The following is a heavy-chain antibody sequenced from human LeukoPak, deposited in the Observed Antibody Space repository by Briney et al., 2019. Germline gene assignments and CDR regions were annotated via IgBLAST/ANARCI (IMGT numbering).Heavy chain of an antibody. D-gene: IGHD6-19*01. CDR3: ARRSGWYFDY. J-gene: IGHJ4*02. V-gene: IGHV3-33*01. Sequence: GRSLRLSCAASGFIFSNYGIHWVRQAPGKGLEWVAVIWYDGSNKYYAESVKGRFTISRDNSKNTLYLQMSSLRAEDTAVYYCARRSGWYFDYWGQGTLVTVSS. CDR1: GFIFSNYG. CDR2: IWYDGSNK.